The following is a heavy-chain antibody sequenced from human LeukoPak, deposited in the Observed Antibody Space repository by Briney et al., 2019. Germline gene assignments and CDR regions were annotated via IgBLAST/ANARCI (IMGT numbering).Heavy chain of an antibody. CDR3: AKDRYSSGRIDY. Sequence: GGTLRLSCAVSGFTFSSYGMSWVRQAPGKGLEWVSAISGSGGSTYYADSVKGRFTISRDNSKNTLYLQMNSLRAEDTAVYYCAKDRYSSGRIDYWGQGTLVTVSS. CDR2: ISGSGGST. CDR1: GFTFSSYG. D-gene: IGHD6-19*01. V-gene: IGHV3-23*01. J-gene: IGHJ4*02.